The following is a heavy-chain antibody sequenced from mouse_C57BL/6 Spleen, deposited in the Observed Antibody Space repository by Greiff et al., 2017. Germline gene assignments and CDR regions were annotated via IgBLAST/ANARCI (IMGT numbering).Heavy chain of an antibody. V-gene: IGHV1-76*01. D-gene: IGHD1-1*02. J-gene: IGHJ4*01. CDR2: IYPGSGNT. CDR3: ARWGGSWAMDY. CDR1: GYTFTDYY. Sequence: QVQLQQSGAELVRPGASVKLSCKASGYTFTDYYINWVKQRPGQGLEWIARIYPGSGNTYYNEKFKGKATLTAEKSSSTAYMQLSSLTSEDSAVYFCARWGGSWAMDYWGQGTSVTVSS.